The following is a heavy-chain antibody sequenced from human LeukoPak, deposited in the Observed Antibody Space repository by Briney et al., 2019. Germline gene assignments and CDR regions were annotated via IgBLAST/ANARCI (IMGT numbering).Heavy chain of an antibody. CDR2: IYSGGST. J-gene: IGHJ4*02. CDR3: ARGKSSSWYPLDY. V-gene: IGHV3-53*01. CDR1: GFTVSSNY. D-gene: IGHD6-13*01. Sequence: GGSLRLSCAASGFTVSSNYMIWVRQAPGKGLEWVSVIYSGGSTYYADSVKGRFTISRDNSKNTLYLQMNSLRTEDMAVYYSARGKSSSWYPLDYWGQGTLVTVSS.